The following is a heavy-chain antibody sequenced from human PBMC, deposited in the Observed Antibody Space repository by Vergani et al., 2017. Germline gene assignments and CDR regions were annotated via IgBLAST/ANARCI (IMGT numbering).Heavy chain of an antibody. CDR1: GASINSRHYY. CDR3: VRDYDIVTGYYSYYFDN. CDR2: VYFSGAT. D-gene: IGHD3-9*01. J-gene: IGHJ4*02. V-gene: IGHV4-39*02. Sequence: HLQESGPGLVKPSETLSLTCTVSGASINSRHYYWGWIRQPPGKGPEWIGSVYFSGATYYNPALKSRVTISADTSKNQFPLKLNSVTAADTAVYYCVRDYDIVTGYYSYYFDNWGQGILVTVSS.